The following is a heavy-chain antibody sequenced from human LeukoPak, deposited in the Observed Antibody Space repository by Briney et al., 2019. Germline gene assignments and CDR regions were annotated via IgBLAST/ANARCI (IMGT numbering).Heavy chain of an antibody. Sequence: SVKVSCKASGGTFSSYAISWVRQAPGQGLEWMGRIIPILGIANYAQKFQGRVTITADKSTSTAYMELSSLRSEDTAVYYCAREVGDGLLFDYWGQGILVTVSS. J-gene: IGHJ4*02. CDR1: GGTFSSYA. V-gene: IGHV1-69*04. CDR2: IIPILGIA. CDR3: AREVGDGLLFDY. D-gene: IGHD5-24*01.